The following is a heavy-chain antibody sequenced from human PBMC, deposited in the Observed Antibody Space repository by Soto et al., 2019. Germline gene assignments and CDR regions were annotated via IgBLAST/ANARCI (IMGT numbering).Heavy chain of an antibody. D-gene: IGHD3-10*01. CDR2: IYSGGST. CDR1: GFTVSSNF. V-gene: IGHV3-66*01. CDR3: ARDLAGWYGEGNY. Sequence: PEGSLRLSCAASGFTVSSNFMSWVRQAPGKGLEWVSVIYSGGSTYYADSVKGRFTISRDNSKNTLYLQMNSLRAEDTAVYYCARDLAGWYGEGNYWGQGT. J-gene: IGHJ4*02.